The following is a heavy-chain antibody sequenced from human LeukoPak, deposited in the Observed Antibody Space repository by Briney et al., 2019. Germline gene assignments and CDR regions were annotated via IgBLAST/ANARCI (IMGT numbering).Heavy chain of an antibody. CDR3: ARGVDY. CDR1: GGSISSGSYY. CDR2: IYTSGST. J-gene: IGHJ4*02. Sequence: SETLSLTCTVSGGSISSGSYYWSWIRQPAGKGLEWIGRIYTSGSTNYNPSLKSRVTISVDTSKNQFSLKLSSVTAADTAVYYCARGVDYWGQGTLVTVSS. V-gene: IGHV4-61*02.